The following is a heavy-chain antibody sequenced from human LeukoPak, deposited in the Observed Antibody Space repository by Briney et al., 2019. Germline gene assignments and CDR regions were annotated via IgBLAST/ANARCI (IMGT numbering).Heavy chain of an antibody. J-gene: IGHJ4*02. CDR2: IIPIFGTA. Sequence: SVKVSCKASGGTFSSYAISWVRQAPGQGLEWMGGIIPIFGTANYAQKFQGRVTITADESTSTAYMELSSLRSEDTAVYYCARDASSWYVTSLIDYWGQGTLVTVSS. V-gene: IGHV1-69*13. CDR1: GGTFSSYA. D-gene: IGHD6-13*01. CDR3: ARDASSWYVTSLIDY.